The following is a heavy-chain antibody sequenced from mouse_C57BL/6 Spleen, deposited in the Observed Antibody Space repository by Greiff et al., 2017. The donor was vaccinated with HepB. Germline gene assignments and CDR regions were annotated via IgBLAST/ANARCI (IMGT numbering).Heavy chain of an antibody. CDR2: IDPENGDT. V-gene: IGHV14-4*01. CDR1: GFNIKDDY. CDR3: TKYHWFAY. D-gene: IGHD5-1*01. Sequence: EVQLKESGAELVRPGASVKLSCTASGFNIKDDYMHWVKQRPEQGLEWIGWIDPENGDTEYASKFQGKATITADTSSNTAYLQLSSLTSEDTAVYYCTKYHWFAYWGQGTLVTVSA. J-gene: IGHJ3*01.